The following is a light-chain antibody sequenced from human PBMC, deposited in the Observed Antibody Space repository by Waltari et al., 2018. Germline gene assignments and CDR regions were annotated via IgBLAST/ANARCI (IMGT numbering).Light chain of an antibody. CDR1: SLRTYY. Sequence: SSELTQDPAVSVALGQAVRITSQGDSLRTYYASWYQQKPGQAPVLVLYGKSHRPSGLPYRFSGSSSGNTASLTISGAPAEDEADYYCASRDSSGNHAVFGGGTKLPVL. CDR2: GKS. CDR3: ASRDSSGNHAV. V-gene: IGLV3-19*01. J-gene: IGLJ2*01.